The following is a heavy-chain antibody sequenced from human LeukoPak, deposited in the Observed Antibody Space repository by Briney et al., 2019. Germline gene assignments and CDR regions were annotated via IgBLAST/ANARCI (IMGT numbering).Heavy chain of an antibody. CDR3: AREVYGDLRYFDP. V-gene: IGHV4-4*07. CDR1: GGSISSYH. D-gene: IGHD4-17*01. CDR2: IYATGST. Sequence: PSETLSLTCTVSGGSISSYHWSWIRQPAGKRLEWIGRIYATGSTKCNPSLKSRVTMSVDTSKNHFSLKLRSVTAADTAVYYCAREVYGDLRYFDPWGQGTQVTVSS. J-gene: IGHJ5*02.